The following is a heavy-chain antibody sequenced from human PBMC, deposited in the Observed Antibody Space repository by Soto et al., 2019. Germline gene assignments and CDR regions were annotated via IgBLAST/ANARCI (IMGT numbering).Heavy chain of an antibody. J-gene: IGHJ4*02. CDR2: ISTSSTAI. CDR3: VITVSGRERGY. D-gene: IGHD3-10*01. CDR1: GLTFSTNT. V-gene: IGHV3-48*02. Sequence: EVQLVESGGGFVQRGGSLRLSCAVSGLTFSTNTINWVRQAPGKGLEWVSYISTSSTAIYYADSVKGRFTISRDDAKSSLYLQMNSLRDEDTAVYYCVITVSGRERGYWGQGTLVSVSS.